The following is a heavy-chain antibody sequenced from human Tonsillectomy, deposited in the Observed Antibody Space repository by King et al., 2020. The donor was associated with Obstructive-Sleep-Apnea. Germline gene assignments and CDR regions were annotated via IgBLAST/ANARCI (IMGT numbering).Heavy chain of an antibody. CDR2: IKQDGSEE. J-gene: IGHJ4*02. CDR3: ARDFYTWGSHDS. Sequence: VQLVESGGGLVQPGGSLRLSCAVSGLTFSSYWMTWVRQPPGKGLEWVGNIKQDGSEEYYADSVKGRFTISRDNAKNSLYLQMSSLRAEETAVYYCARDFYTWGSHDSWGQGTLVTVSS. V-gene: IGHV3-7*01. D-gene: IGHD3-16*01. CDR1: GLTFSSYW.